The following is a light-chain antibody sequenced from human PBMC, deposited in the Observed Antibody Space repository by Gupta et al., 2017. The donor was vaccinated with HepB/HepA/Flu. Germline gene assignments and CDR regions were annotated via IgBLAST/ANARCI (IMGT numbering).Light chain of an antibody. Sequence: EIVTTQSPATLSVSPGETASLSCRASQSVSSNLAWYQQKPGQAPRLLIFGADTSATGIPARFSGSGSGRDFTLTITILQSDDFPIYYCLHYNNLRLTFGGGTKVEIK. V-gene: IGKV3-15*01. CDR1: QSVSSN. CDR3: LHYNNLRLT. J-gene: IGKJ4*01. CDR2: GAD.